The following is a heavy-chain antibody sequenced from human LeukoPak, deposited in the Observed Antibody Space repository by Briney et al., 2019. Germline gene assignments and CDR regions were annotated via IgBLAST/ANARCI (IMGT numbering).Heavy chain of an antibody. J-gene: IGHJ6*02. D-gene: IGHD3-10*01. CDR2: IYHSGST. Sequence: PSETLSLTCAVSGGSISSSNWWSWVRPPPGKGLEWIGEIYHSGSTNYNPSLKRRGTISVDNSKNQFSLKLSSVTAADTAVYYCARGYDSGSYRPFDVWGQGTTVTVS. CDR3: ARGYDSGSYRPFDV. CDR1: GGSISSSNW. V-gene: IGHV4-4*02.